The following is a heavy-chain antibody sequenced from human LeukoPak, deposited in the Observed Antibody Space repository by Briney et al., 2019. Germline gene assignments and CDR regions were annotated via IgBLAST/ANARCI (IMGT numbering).Heavy chain of an antibody. CDR2: ISGSGGNT. V-gene: IGHV3-23*01. D-gene: IGHD3-3*01. J-gene: IGHJ5*02. CDR1: GFTFSSYA. Sequence: PGGSLRLSCAASGFTFSSYAMSWVRQAPGKGLEWVSTISGSGGNTYYADSVKGRFTISRDNSKNTLYLQMNSLRAEDTAVYYCAKEGASSYYDLWSGYFWFDPWGQGTLVTVSS. CDR3: AKEGASSYYDLWSGYFWFDP.